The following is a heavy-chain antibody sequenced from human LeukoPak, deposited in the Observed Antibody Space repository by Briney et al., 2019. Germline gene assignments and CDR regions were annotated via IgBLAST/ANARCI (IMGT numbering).Heavy chain of an antibody. D-gene: IGHD3-3*01. CDR1: GFTFNSFA. V-gene: IGHV3-30-3*01. CDR2: ISYDGSNK. Sequence: GGSLRLSCVASGFTFNSFAMHWVRQAPGKGLEWVAVISYDGSNKYYADSVKGRFTISRDNSKNTLYLQMNSLRAEDTAMYYCARVITIFGVVLTYGMDVWGQGTTVTVSS. CDR3: ARVITIFGVVLTYGMDV. J-gene: IGHJ6*02.